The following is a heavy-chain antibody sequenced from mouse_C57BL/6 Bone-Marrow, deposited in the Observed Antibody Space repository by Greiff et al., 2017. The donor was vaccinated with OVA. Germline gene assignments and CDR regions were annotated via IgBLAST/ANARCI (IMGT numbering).Heavy chain of an antibody. Sequence: DVMLVESGGGLVQPGGSLKLSCAASGFTFSDYYMYWVRQTPEKRLEWVAYISNGGGSTDYPDTVKGRFTISRDNAKNTLYLQMSRLKSEDTAMYYCARHGYFDYWGQGTTLTVSS. CDR2: ISNGGGST. V-gene: IGHV5-12*01. CDR1: GFTFSDYY. CDR3: ARHGYFDY. J-gene: IGHJ2*01.